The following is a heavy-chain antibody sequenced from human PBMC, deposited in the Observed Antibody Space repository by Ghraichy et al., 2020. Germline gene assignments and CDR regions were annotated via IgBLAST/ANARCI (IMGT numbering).Heavy chain of an antibody. D-gene: IGHD3-9*01. J-gene: IGHJ4*02. CDR1: GGSISSYY. V-gene: IGHV4-59*08. CDR2: IYYSGST. CDR3: ASLPDYDILTGYYTDY. Sequence: SETLSLTCTVSGGSISSYYWSWIRQPPGKGLEWIGYIYYSGSTNYNPSLKSRVTISVDTSKNQFSLKLSSVTAADTAVYYCASLPDYDILTGYYTDYWGQGTLVTVSS.